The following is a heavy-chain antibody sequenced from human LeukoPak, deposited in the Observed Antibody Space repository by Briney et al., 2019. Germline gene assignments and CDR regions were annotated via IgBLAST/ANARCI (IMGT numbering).Heavy chain of an antibody. CDR3: ARRELYSGYDAYYGVDV. D-gene: IGHD5-12*01. CDR2: IYPGDSDT. J-gene: IGHJ6*02. Sequence: GESLLISCVASGYNFTFYWIGWVRQLPGKGLEWMGIIYPGDSDTRYNASFQGHVTISADNSINTAYLQWSSLKASDTAIYYCARRELYSGYDAYYGVDVWGQGTTVIVSS. V-gene: IGHV5-51*01. CDR1: GYNFTFYW.